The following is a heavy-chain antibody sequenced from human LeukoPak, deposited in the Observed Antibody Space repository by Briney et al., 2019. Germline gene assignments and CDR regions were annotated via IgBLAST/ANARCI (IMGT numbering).Heavy chain of an antibody. CDR2: IIPIFGTA. J-gene: IGHJ4*02. Sequence: SVKVSCKASGGTFGSYAISWVRQAPGQGLEWMGGIIPIFGTANYAQKFQGRVTITTDESTSTAYMELSSLRSEDTAVYYCARAGGRTPYSSAPLYYFDYWGQGTLVTVSS. V-gene: IGHV1-69*05. CDR3: ARAGGRTPYSSAPLYYFDY. D-gene: IGHD6-25*01. CDR1: GGTFGSYA.